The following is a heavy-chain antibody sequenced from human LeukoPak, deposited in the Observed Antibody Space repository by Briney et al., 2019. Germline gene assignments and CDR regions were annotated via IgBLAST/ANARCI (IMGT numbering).Heavy chain of an antibody. CDR1: GFTFSTYV. Sequence: GGSLRLSCAASGFTFSTYVMFWVRQAPGKGLEYVSAISTNGENTYYANSVKGRFTISRDNSKNTLYLQLGSLTAEDMAVYYCTRRGGSGMNYFDSWGQGTLATVSS. J-gene: IGHJ4*02. D-gene: IGHD6-25*01. CDR3: TRRGGSGMNYFDS. CDR2: ISTNGENT. V-gene: IGHV3-64*01.